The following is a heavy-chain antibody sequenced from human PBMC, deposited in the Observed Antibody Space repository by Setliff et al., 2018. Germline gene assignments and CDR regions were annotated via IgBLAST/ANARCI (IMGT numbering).Heavy chain of an antibody. Sequence: PSETLSLTCTVSGGSISSGDYYWSWIRQPPGKGLEWIGYIYSSGSTYYSPSLKSRVTMFVDTSKNQFSLMLYSVTAADTAIYYCARYDSSGYSENYYFDYWGQGTLVTVSS. CDR2: IYSSGST. V-gene: IGHV4-30-4*08. J-gene: IGHJ4*02. D-gene: IGHD3-22*01. CDR3: ARYDSSGYSENYYFDY. CDR1: GGSISSGDYY.